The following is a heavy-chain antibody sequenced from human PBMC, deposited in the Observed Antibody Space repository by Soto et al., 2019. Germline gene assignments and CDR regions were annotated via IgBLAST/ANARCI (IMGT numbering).Heavy chain of an antibody. CDR1: GGSISSGVYY. D-gene: IGHD3-22*01. V-gene: IGHV4-31*03. J-gene: IGHJ5*02. Sequence: TLSLTCTVSGGSISSGVYYWSWIRQHPGKGLEWIGYIYYSGSTYYNPSLKSRVTISVDTSKNQFSLKLSSVTAADTAVYYCARGITMIVVARWFDPWGQGTLVTVSS. CDR2: IYYSGST. CDR3: ARGITMIVVARWFDP.